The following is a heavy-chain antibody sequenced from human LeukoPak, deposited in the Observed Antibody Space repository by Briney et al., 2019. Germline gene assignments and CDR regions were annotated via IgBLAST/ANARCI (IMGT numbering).Heavy chain of an antibody. CDR2: IKQDGSDK. Sequence: QPSETLSLTCTVSGGSISSSSYYWGWIRQAPGKGLEWVANIKQDGSDKYYVDSVKGRFTISRDNAKNSLYLQMNSLRAEDTAVYYCVLDDTSAYYRYWGQGTLVAVS. CDR3: VLDDTSAYYRY. V-gene: IGHV3-7*01. D-gene: IGHD3-22*01. CDR1: GGSISSSSYY. J-gene: IGHJ4*02.